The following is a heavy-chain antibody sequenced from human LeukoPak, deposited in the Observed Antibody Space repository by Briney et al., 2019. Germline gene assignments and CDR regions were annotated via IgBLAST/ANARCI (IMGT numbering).Heavy chain of an antibody. V-gene: IGHV1-69*01. CDR1: GGTFSSYA. J-gene: IGHJ4*02. CDR2: IIPIFGTA. D-gene: IGHD3-22*01. CDR3: AVNPYYYDSSGYYYLLFY. Sequence: SVKVSCKASGGTFSSYAISWVRQAPGQGLEWMGGIIPIFGTANYAQKFQGRATITADESTSTAYMELSSLRSEDTAVYYCAVNPYYYDSSGYYYLLFYWGQGTLVTVSS.